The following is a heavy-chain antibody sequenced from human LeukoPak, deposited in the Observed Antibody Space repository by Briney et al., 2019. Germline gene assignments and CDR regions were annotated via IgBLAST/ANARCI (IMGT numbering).Heavy chain of an antibody. CDR1: GGTFSSYA. V-gene: IGHV1-69*04. CDR2: IIPILGIA. Sequence: GASVKVSCKASGGTFSSYAISWVRQAPGQGLEWMGRIIPILGIANYAQKFQGRVTISTGESTSTAYMELSSLRSEDTAVYYCARDVPISRYRSSSAFDYWAREPWSPSPQ. J-gene: IGHJ4*02. CDR3: ARDVPISRYRSSSAFDY. D-gene: IGHD6-13*01.